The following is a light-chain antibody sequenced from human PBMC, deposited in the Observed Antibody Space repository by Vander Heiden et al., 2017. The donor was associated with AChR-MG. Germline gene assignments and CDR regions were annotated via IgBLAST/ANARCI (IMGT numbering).Light chain of an antibody. CDR2: DVT. Sequence: QSALTQPASVSGSPGQSLTLSCTGTSNDGGCYNYVSWYQQHPGKAPKLMIYDVTNRPSGVSNRFSGSKSGNTASLTISGLQAEDEADYYCSSYTSSSTRVFGGGTKLTVL. V-gene: IGLV2-14*03. J-gene: IGLJ3*02. CDR3: SSYTSSSTRV. CDR1: SNDGGCYNY.